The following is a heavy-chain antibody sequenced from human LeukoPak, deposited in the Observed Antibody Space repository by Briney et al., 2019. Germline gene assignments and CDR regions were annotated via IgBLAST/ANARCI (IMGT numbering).Heavy chain of an antibody. Sequence: SETLSLTCTVSGGSISSYYWSWIRQPPGKGLEWIGYINYSGSSNYNPSLKSRVTISVDTSKNQFSLKLSSVTAADTAMYYCARAYSSGSTDYWGQGTLVTVSS. D-gene: IGHD6-19*01. CDR2: INYSGSS. V-gene: IGHV4-59*01. CDR1: GGSISSYY. J-gene: IGHJ4*02. CDR3: ARAYSSGSTDY.